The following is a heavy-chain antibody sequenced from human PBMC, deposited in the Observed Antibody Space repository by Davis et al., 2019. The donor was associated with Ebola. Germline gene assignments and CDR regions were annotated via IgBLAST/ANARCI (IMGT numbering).Heavy chain of an antibody. J-gene: IGHJ6*02. CDR1: GGSVSSGSYY. D-gene: IGHD2-15*01. CDR3: ARRDIVVVGGMDV. V-gene: IGHV4-61*01. CDR2: IYYSGST. Sequence: SETLSLTCTVSGGSVSSGSYYWSWIRQPPGKGLEWIGYIYYSGSTNYNPSLKSRVTISVDTSKNQFSLKLSSVTAADTAVYYCARRDIVVVGGMDVWGQGTTVTVSS.